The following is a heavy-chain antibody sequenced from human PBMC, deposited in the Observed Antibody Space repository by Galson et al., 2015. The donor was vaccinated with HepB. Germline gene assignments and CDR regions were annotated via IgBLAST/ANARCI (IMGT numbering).Heavy chain of an antibody. CDR2: TYYRSKWYS. CDR3: ARVPGTSYFYGMDV. J-gene: IGHJ6*02. V-gene: IGHV6-1*01. CDR1: GDSVSSHSAA. Sequence: CAISGDSVSSHSAAWNWIRRSPSRGLEWLGRTYYRSKWYSDYAVSVRSRITINPDTYKNQFSLQLKSVTPEDTAVYYCARVPGTSYFYGMDVWGQGTTVTVS. D-gene: IGHD2-2*01.